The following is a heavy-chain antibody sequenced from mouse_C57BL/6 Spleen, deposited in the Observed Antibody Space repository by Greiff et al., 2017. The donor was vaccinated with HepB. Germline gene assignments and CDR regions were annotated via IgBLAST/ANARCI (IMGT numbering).Heavy chain of an antibody. CDR3: ASPNYYGSSYGAMDY. J-gene: IGHJ4*01. CDR1: GFTFTDYY. V-gene: IGHV7-3*01. CDR2: IRNKANGYTT. D-gene: IGHD1-1*01. Sequence: EVQRVESGGGLVQPGGSLSLSCAASGFTFTDYYMSWVRQPPGKALEWLGFIRNKANGYTTEYSASVKGRFTISRDNSQSILYLQMNALRAEDSATYYCASPNYYGSSYGAMDYWGQGTSVTVSS.